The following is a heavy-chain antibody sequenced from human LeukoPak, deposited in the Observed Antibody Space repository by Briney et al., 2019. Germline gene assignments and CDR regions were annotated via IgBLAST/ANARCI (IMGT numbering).Heavy chain of an antibody. CDR2: IIPIFGTA. CDR1: GGTFSSYA. J-gene: IGHJ3*02. Sequence: ASVKVSCKASGGTFSSYAISWVRQAPGQGLEWMGGIIPIFGTANYAQKFQGRVTITADESTSTAYMGLGSLGSEGTAVYYCARWGPERLLDGFDIWGQGTMVTVSS. V-gene: IGHV1-69*13. D-gene: IGHD3-16*01. CDR3: ARWGPERLLDGFDI.